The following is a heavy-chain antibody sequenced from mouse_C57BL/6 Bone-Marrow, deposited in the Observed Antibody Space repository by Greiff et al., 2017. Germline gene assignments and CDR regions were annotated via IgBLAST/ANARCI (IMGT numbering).Heavy chain of an antibody. J-gene: IGHJ3*01. V-gene: IGHV1-50*01. CDR2: IDPSDSYT. CDR1: GYTFTSYW. CDR3: AREGAYYNKTWFAY. D-gene: IGHD2-5*01. Sequence: QVQLKQPGAELVKPGASVKLSCKASGYTFTSYWMQWVKQRPGQGLEWIGEIDPSDSYTNYNQKFKGKATLTVDKSSSTASMQLSSLTSEDTAVYYCAREGAYYNKTWFAYWGQGTLITVSA.